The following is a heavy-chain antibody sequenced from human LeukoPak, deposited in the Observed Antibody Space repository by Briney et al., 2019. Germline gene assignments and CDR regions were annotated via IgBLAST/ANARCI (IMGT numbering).Heavy chain of an antibody. V-gene: IGHV4-31*01. D-gene: IGHD2-15*01. CDR2: IYYSGST. J-gene: IGHJ5*02. CDR1: GGSISSGGYY. Sequence: SQTLSLTCTVSGGSISSGGYYWSWIRQHPGKGLEWIGYIYYSGSTYYNPSLKSQVTISVDTSKNQFSLKLSSVTAADTAVYYCARGGCSGGSCYYRGGFDPWGQGTLVTVSS. CDR3: ARGGCSGGSCYYRGGFDP.